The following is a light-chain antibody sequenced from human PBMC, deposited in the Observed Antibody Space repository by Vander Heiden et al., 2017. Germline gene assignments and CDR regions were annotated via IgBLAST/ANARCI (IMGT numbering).Light chain of an antibody. V-gene: IGKV1-5*03. CDR2: KAS. Sequence: DIQTTQSPSTPATSLADKVSITCRDSQNINNWLAWYQQRPGKAPKLLIYKASTLERGVVSRCSGSGSGTEFTLTISSLQPNDFATYYCHQYNSYSPSTFGQGTQVEIK. CDR1: QNINNW. CDR3: HQYNSYSPST. J-gene: IGKJ1*01.